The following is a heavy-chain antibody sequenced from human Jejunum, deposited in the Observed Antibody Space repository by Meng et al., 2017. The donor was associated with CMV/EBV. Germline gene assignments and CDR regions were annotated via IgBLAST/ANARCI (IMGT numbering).Heavy chain of an antibody. V-gene: IGHV4-4*02. CDR1: ITKKNW. CDR3: ARGRTCSITSCYRGPSLDY. CDR2: IYSSGEI. J-gene: IGHJ4*02. Sequence: ITKKNWWNRVRPAPGKGLEWIGEIYSSGEINYNPSLKSRVTISMENSKNQFSLKLNSVTAADTAVYYCARGRTCSITSCYRGPSLDYWGQGTLVTVSS. D-gene: IGHD2-2*02.